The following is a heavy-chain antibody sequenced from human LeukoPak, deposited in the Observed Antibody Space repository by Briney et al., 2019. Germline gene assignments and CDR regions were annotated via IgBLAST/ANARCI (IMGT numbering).Heavy chain of an antibody. CDR2: IYYSGST. CDR1: GGSISSYY. V-gene: IGHV4-59*08. Sequence: PSETLSLTCTVSGGSISSYYWSWIRQPPGKGLEWIGYIYYSGSTNYNPSLKSRVTISVDTSKNQFSLKLSSVTAADTAVYYCARQTRSSGYYLDAFDIWGQGTMVTVSS. CDR3: ARQTRSSGYYLDAFDI. J-gene: IGHJ3*02. D-gene: IGHD3-22*01.